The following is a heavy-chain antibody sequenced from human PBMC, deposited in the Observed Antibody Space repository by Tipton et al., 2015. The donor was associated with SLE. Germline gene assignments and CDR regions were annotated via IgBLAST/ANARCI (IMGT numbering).Heavy chain of an antibody. CDR1: GFSFSTHW. J-gene: IGHJ3*02. D-gene: IGHD7-27*01. Sequence: SLRLSCAASGFSFSTHWMHWVRQDPGKGLLWVSRISGDGSVTRYADSVKGRFTISRENAKNSLYLQMNSLRAGDTAVYYCARDPGWGSGRRGAFDIWGQGTMVTVSS. CDR2: ISGDGSVT. CDR3: ARDPGWGSGRRGAFDI. V-gene: IGHV3-74*01.